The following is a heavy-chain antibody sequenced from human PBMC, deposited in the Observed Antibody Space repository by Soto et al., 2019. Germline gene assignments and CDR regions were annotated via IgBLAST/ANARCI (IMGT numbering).Heavy chain of an antibody. CDR2: ISSSGSTI. J-gene: IGHJ4*02. CDR1: GFTFSDYY. V-gene: IGHV3-11*01. Sequence: PGGSLRLSCAASGFTFSDYYMSWIRQAPGKGLEWVSYISSSGSTIYYADSVKGRFTISRDNAKNSLYLQMNSLRAEDTAVYYCARVTHRSKAVFDYWGQGTLVTVSS. D-gene: IGHD6-19*01. CDR3: ARVTHRSKAVFDY.